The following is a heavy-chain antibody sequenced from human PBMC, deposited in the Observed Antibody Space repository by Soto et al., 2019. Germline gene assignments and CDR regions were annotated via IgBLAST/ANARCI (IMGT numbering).Heavy chain of an antibody. Sequence: QVQLVESGGGVVQPERSLRLSCAASGITFPNYDMNWVRQAPGKGLEWVAIIWYEGSNKYYADSVKGRFTISRDNSKNTLYLQMTSLRVEDTAVYYCARGSYGLDFWGQGTTVTVSS. J-gene: IGHJ6*02. CDR1: GITFPNYD. D-gene: IGHD3-10*01. CDR2: IWYEGSNK. V-gene: IGHV3-33*01. CDR3: ARGSYGLDF.